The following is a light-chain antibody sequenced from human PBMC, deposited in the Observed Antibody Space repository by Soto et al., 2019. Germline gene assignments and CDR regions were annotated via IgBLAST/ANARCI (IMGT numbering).Light chain of an antibody. CDR2: GAS. Sequence: EIVLTQSPGTLSLSPGERATLSCRASQSVSSSYLAWYQQKPGQAPRLLIYGASNRATAIPDRFSGSGSGTDFTLTISRLEPEDFAVYYCQQYGSSPTWTFGQGTKVDIK. CDR3: QQYGSSPTWT. CDR1: QSVSSSY. J-gene: IGKJ1*01. V-gene: IGKV3-20*01.